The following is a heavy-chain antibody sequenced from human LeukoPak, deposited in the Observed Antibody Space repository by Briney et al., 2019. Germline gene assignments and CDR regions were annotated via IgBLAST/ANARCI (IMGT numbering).Heavy chain of an antibody. CDR1: GASVNNYF. CDR2: IDNRGAT. D-gene: IGHD2-8*02. V-gene: IGHV4-59*02. Sequence: SETLSLTCSVSGASVNNYFWTWVRQPPGKGLEWIGLIDNRGATYYNPSLTSRASISVDASKNGFSLNLRSVAPADTAVYYCARGDESTGHHLSYSYYMDVWGKGITVTVS. CDR3: ARGDESTGHHLSYSYYMDV. J-gene: IGHJ6*03.